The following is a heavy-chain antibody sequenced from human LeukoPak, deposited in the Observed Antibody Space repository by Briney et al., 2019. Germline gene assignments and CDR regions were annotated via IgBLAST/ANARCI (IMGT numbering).Heavy chain of an antibody. V-gene: IGHV1-24*01. Sequence: ASVKVSCKVSGYTLTELSMHWVRQAPGKGLEWMGGFDPEDGETIYAQKFQGRVTMTEDTSTDTAYMELSSLRSEDTAVYYCATGLFIAAADHHDYWGQGTLVTASS. D-gene: IGHD6-13*01. CDR3: ATGLFIAAADHHDY. CDR1: GYTLTELS. CDR2: FDPEDGET. J-gene: IGHJ4*02.